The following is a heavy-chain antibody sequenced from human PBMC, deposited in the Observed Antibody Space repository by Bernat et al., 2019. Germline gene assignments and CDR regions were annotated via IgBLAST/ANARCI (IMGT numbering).Heavy chain of an antibody. Sequence: EVQLVESGGGLVQPGGSLRLSCAASGFTVSSNYMSWVRQAPGKGLEWVSIVYSDGSTYYADSVKGRFTSSRDNSKNTVFLHMRSLRVDDMAVYYCARQDDFWSGFVVWGQGTLVTVSS. CDR3: ARQDDFWSGFVV. D-gene: IGHD3-3*01. J-gene: IGHJ5*02. CDR2: VYSDGST. CDR1: GFTVSSNY. V-gene: IGHV3-66*04.